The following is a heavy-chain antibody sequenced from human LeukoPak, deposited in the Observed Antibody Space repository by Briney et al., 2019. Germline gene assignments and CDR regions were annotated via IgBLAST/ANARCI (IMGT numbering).Heavy chain of an antibody. CDR3: AKEGTIAVAQTEEYYFDY. D-gene: IGHD6-13*01. CDR1: GFTFSSYA. Sequence: GGSLRLSCAASGFTFSSYAMSWVRQAPGKGLEWVSAISGSGGSTYYADSVKGRFTISRDNSKNTLYLQMNSLRAEDTAVYYCAKEGTIAVAQTEEYYFDYRGQGTLVTVSS. CDR2: ISGSGGST. V-gene: IGHV3-23*01. J-gene: IGHJ4*02.